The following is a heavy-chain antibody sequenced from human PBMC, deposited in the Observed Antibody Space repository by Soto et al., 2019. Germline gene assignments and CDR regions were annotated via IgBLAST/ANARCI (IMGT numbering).Heavy chain of an antibody. Sequence: PGGSLRLSCAASGFTFSSYAMHWVRQAPGKGLEWVAVISYDGSNKYYADSVKGRFTISRDNSKNTLYLQMNSLRAEDTAVYYCAREHTDREIIYYYYYGMDVWGQGTTVTVSS. CDR1: GFTFSSYA. CDR3: AREHTDREIIYYYYYGMDV. J-gene: IGHJ6*02. CDR2: ISYDGSNK. V-gene: IGHV3-30-3*01. D-gene: IGHD5-18*01.